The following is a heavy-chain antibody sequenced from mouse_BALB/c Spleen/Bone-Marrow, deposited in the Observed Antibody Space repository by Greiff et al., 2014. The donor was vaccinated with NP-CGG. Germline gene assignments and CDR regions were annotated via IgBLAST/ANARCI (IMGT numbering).Heavy chain of an antibody. CDR2: IDPSDSET. D-gene: IGHD3-1*01. Sequence: QVQLKQSGAELVKPGAPVKLSCKASGYTFTSYWMNWVKQRPGRGLEWIGRIDPSDSETHYNQKFKDKATLTVDKSSSTAYIRLSSLTSEDSAVYYCARGGYLFAYWGQGTLVTVSA. V-gene: IGHV1-69*02. J-gene: IGHJ3*01. CDR3: ARGGYLFAY. CDR1: GYTFTSYW.